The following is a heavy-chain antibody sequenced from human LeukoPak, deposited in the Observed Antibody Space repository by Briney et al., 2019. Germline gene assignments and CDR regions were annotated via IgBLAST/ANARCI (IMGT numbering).Heavy chain of an antibody. CDR3: ARLSPIKCSSSWHPNNWFDP. J-gene: IGHJ5*02. D-gene: IGHD6-13*01. CDR2: IYPGDSDT. CDR1: GYNFTSYW. V-gene: IGHV5-51*01. Sequence: GESLKISCKGSGYNFTSYWIAWVRQMPGKGLEWMGIIYPGDSDTRYSPSFQGQVTISADKSISTVYLQWSNLKASDTAMYYYARLSPIKCSSSWHPNNWFDPWGQGTLVTVSS.